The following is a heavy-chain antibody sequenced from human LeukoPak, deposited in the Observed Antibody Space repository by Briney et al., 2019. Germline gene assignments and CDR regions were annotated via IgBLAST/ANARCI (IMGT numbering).Heavy chain of an antibody. Sequence: TPSETLSLTCTVSGGSISSSSYYWGWIRQPPGNGLEWIGSIYYSGSTYYNPSLKSRVTISVDTSKNQFSLKLSSVTASDTAVYYCARRPRYSSSWDTFDYWCQGTLVTVSS. CDR1: GGSISSSSYY. V-gene: IGHV4-39*01. J-gene: IGHJ4*02. D-gene: IGHD6-13*01. CDR3: ARRPRYSSSWDTFDY. CDR2: IYYSGST.